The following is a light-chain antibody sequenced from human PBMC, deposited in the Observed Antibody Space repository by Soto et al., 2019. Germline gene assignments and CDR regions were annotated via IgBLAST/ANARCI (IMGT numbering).Light chain of an antibody. CDR2: DVT. CDR1: RSDVGGYNF. Sequence: QSVLTQPASVSGSPGQSITISCTGTRSDVGGYNFVSWYQQHPGKAPKLMIYDVTNRPSGVSNRFSGSKSGKTASLTISGLQAEYEADYYCSSYTSSTTVVFGGGTKLTVL. V-gene: IGLV2-14*01. J-gene: IGLJ2*01. CDR3: SSYTSSTTVV.